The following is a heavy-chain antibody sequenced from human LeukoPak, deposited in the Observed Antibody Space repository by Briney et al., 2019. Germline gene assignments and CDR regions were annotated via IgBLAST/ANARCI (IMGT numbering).Heavy chain of an antibody. D-gene: IGHD1-7*01. Sequence: SETLSLTCTVSGYSISSGYYWGWIRQPPGKGLEWIGSIYHSGSTYYNPSLKSRVTISVDTSKNQFSLKLSSVTAADTAVYYCAGCRITGTRPFDYWGQGTLATVSS. CDR2: IYHSGST. CDR3: AGCRITGTRPFDY. CDR1: GYSISSGYY. J-gene: IGHJ4*02. V-gene: IGHV4-38-2*02.